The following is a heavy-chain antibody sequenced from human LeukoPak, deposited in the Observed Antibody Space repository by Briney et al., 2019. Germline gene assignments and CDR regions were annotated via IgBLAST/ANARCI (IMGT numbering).Heavy chain of an antibody. CDR3: AGRSGSYSEGAFDI. CDR1: GYTFTSYG. CDR2: IIPIFGTA. D-gene: IGHD1-26*01. J-gene: IGHJ3*02. V-gene: IGHV1-69*05. Sequence: ASVKVSCKASGYTFTSYGISWVRQAPGQGLEWMGGIIPIFGTANYAQKFQGRVTITTDESTSTAYMELSSLRSEDTAVYYCAGRSGSYSEGAFDIWGQGTMVTVSS.